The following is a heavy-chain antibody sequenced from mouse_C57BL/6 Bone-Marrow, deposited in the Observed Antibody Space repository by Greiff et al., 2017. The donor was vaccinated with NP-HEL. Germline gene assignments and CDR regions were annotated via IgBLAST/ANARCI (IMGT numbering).Heavy chain of an antibody. Sequence: DVMLVESGGGLVKPGGSLKLSCAVSGFTFSSYAMSWVRQTPEKRLEWVATISDGGSYTYYPDNVKGRFTISRDNAKNNLYLQMSHLKSEDTAMYYCASDGIYYDFDEVGFDYWGQGTTLTVTS. J-gene: IGHJ2*01. CDR2: ISDGGSYT. CDR3: ASDGIYYDFDEVGFDY. V-gene: IGHV5-4*03. D-gene: IGHD2-4*01. CDR1: GFTFSSYA.